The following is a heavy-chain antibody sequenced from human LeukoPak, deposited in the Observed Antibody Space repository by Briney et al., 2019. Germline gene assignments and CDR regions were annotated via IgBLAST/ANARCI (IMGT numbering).Heavy chain of an antibody. D-gene: IGHD4-23*01. J-gene: IGHJ5*02. V-gene: IGHV3-23*01. Sequence: QTGGSLRLSCAASGFTLSSYDMSWVRQAPGKELEWVSGISGSDVSTYYADSVKGRFTISRDNSRNTLYLQLNSLRADDTAVYYCALQHVRYYVGLWYDPWGQGNLVTVSS. CDR1: GFTLSSYD. CDR2: ISGSDVST. CDR3: ALQHVRYYVGLWYDP.